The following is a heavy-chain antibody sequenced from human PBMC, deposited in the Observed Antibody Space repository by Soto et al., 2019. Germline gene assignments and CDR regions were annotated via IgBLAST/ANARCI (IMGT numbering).Heavy chain of an antibody. CDR3: ARDRAYPQQVLRRDY. Sequence: QVQLVQSGAEVKKPGASVKVSCKASGYIFTSYGISWVRQAPGQGLEWMGWINTYKGNTNYSQKVQGRVTMTTDTSTSTAYMELRSLRSDDTAVYFCARDRAYPQQVLRRDYWGQGTLVTVSS. V-gene: IGHV1-18*01. CDR2: INTYKGNT. J-gene: IGHJ4*02. CDR1: GYIFTSYG. D-gene: IGHD6-13*01.